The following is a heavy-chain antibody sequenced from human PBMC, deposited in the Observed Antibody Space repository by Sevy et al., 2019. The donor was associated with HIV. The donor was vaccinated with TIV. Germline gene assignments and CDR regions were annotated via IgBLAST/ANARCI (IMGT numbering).Heavy chain of an antibody. V-gene: IGHV1-69*13. D-gene: IGHD6-13*01. J-gene: IGHJ4*02. Sequence: ASVKVSCKASGGTFSSYAISWVRQAPGQGLEWMGGIIPIFGTANYAQKFQGRVTITADESTSTAYMERSSPRSEDTAVYYCAGAPRQAIASSWYDYWGQGTLVTVSS. CDR3: AGAPRQAIASSWYDY. CDR2: IIPIFGTA. CDR1: GGTFSSYA.